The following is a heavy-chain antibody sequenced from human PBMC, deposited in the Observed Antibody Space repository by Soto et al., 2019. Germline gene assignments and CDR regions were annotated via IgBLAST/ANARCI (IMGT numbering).Heavy chain of an antibody. CDR3: AKQKDVTTELWGY. CDR1: GFTFSSYG. CDR2: IKQDGSEK. V-gene: IGHV3-7*01. Sequence: GGSLRLSCAASGFTFSSYGMSWVRQAPGKGLEWVANIKQDGSEKYYVDSVKGRFTISRDNAKNSLYLQMNSLRAEDTAVYYCAKQKDVTTELWGYWCQGT. J-gene: IGHJ4*02. D-gene: IGHD4-17*01.